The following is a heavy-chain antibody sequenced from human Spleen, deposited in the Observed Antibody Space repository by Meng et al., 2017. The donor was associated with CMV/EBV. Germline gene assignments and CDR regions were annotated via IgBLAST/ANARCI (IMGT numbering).Heavy chain of an antibody. Sequence: GESLKISCAASGFIFSSYAMSWVRQAPGRGLEWVSIIYSVGTTYYADSVEGRFTFSRDSFKNTLFLQMNSLRAEDTAVYYCARSFGYSYDYWGQGTLVTVSS. CDR3: ARSFGYSYDY. CDR2: IYSVGTT. J-gene: IGHJ4*02. D-gene: IGHD5-18*01. CDR1: GFIFSSYA. V-gene: IGHV3-53*01.